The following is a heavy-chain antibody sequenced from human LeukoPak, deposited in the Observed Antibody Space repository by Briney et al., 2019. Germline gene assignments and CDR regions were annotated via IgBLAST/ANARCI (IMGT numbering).Heavy chain of an antibody. D-gene: IGHD3-9*01. V-gene: IGHV3-48*03. CDR3: ARVLYDILTGYPNWVFDY. CDR1: GFTFSSYE. CDR2: ISSSGSTI. Sequence: PGGSLRLSCAASGFTFSSYEMNWVRQAPGKGLEWVSYISSSGSTIYYADSVKGRFTISRDNAKNSLYLQMNSLRAEDTAVYYCARVLYDILTGYPNWVFDYWGQGTLVTVSS. J-gene: IGHJ4*02.